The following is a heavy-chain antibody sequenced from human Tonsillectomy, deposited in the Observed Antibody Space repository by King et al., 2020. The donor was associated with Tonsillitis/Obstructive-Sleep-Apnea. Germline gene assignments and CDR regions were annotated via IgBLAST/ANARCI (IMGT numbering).Heavy chain of an antibody. D-gene: IGHD4-17*01. V-gene: IGHV3-15*07. Sequence: VQLVESGGGLVKPGGSLRLSCAASGFTFSNAGMNWVRQAPGKGLEWVGRIKSKTDGGTTDYAAPVKGRFTISRDDSNNTLYLQMNSLKTEDTAVYYCTTPRCEIDYGDYDDGEDYFVYWGQGTLVTVSS. CDR2: IKSKTDGGTT. CDR1: GFTFSNAG. J-gene: IGHJ4*02. CDR3: TTPRCEIDYGDYDDGEDYFVY.